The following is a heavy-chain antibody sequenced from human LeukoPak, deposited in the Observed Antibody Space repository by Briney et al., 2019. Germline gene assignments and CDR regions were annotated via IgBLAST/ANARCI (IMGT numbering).Heavy chain of an antibody. CDR2: INHSGST. V-gene: IGHV4-34*01. Sequence: PSETLSLTCAVYVGSFSGYYWSWIRQPPGKGLEWIGEINHSGSTNYNPSLKSRVTISVDTSKNQFSLKLSSVTAADTAVYYCARGLRDSIYYHYMDVWGKGTTVTVSS. CDR3: ARGLRDSIYYHYMDV. D-gene: IGHD3-3*02. J-gene: IGHJ6*03. CDR1: VGSFSGYY.